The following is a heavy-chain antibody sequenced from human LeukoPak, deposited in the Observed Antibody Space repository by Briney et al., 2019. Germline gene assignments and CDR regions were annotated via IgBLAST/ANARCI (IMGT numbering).Heavy chain of an antibody. CDR2: MNPNSGDT. Sequence: VASVKVSCKTSGYTFSNYDINWVRQATGQGLEWMGWMNPNSGDTGLAQKFQGRVNITRDTSISTAYMDLTNLTSEDTAIYYCARVTSGSPEVDFDLWGQGTLVTVSS. CDR3: ARVTSGSPEVDFDL. D-gene: IGHD6-6*01. J-gene: IGHJ4*02. CDR1: GYTFSNYD. V-gene: IGHV1-8*01.